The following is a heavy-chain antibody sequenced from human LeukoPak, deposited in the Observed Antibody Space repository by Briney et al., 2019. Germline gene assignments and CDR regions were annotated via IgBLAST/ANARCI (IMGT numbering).Heavy chain of an antibody. V-gene: IGHV3-43*01. CDR3: AKDLGKVIAAAGTSGFDS. Sequence: PGGSLRLSCAASGFNFDDYTMHWVRQIPGKSLEWVSLINWDGGSTFYADSVEGRFTISRDTRKNFLYLQMISLRTEDTALHYCAKDLGKVIAAAGTSGFDSWGRGTLVTVSS. CDR2: INWDGGST. CDR1: GFNFDDYT. J-gene: IGHJ4*01. D-gene: IGHD6-13*01.